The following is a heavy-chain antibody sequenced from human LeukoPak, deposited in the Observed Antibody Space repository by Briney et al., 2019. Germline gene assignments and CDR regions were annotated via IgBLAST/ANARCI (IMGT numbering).Heavy chain of an antibody. D-gene: IGHD5-18*01. V-gene: IGHV1-69*05. CDR3: AREYTDYYNYMYV. CDR2: IIPILGTA. J-gene: IGHJ6*03. Sequence: GSSVKVSCKASGGTFSSYAISWVRQAPGQGLEWIGGIIPILGTANYAQKFQGRVTITTDESTSTAYMELSSLRSEDTAVYYCAREYTDYYNYMYVWGKGTTVTVSS. CDR1: GGTFSSYA.